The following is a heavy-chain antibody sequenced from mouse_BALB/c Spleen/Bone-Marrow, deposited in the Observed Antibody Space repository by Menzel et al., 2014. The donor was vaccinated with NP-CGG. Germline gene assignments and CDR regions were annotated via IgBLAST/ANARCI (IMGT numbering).Heavy chain of an antibody. CDR3: SLYDYDEKSAY. CDR2: VVAENEDT. J-gene: IGHJ3*01. Sequence: VQKQQSGAEFVRPGASVKLSCTASGFNIKDYYMHWVKQRPEQGLARIGWVVAENEDTEYAPKFQGKATMTADTSSNTAYLQLSSLTSEDTAVYYCSLYDYDEKSAYWGQWTLVTVSA. CDR1: GFNIKDYY. V-gene: IGHV14-4*02. D-gene: IGHD2-4*01.